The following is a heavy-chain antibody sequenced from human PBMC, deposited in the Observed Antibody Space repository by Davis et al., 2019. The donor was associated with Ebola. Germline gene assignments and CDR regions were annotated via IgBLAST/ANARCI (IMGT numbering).Heavy chain of an antibody. CDR1: GYTFTSYD. CDR3: ARTKIPYDYIWGSYRGGFDY. J-gene: IGHJ4*02. Sequence: ASVKVSCKASGYTFTSYDINWVRQATGQGLEWMGWMNPNSGNTGYAQKFQGRVTITADESTSTAYMELSSLRSEDTAVYYCARTKIPYDYIWGSYRGGFDYWGQGTLVTVSS. D-gene: IGHD3-16*02. V-gene: IGHV1-8*01. CDR2: MNPNSGNT.